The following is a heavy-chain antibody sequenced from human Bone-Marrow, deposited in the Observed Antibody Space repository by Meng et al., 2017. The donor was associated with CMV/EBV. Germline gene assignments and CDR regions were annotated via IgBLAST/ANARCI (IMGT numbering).Heavy chain of an antibody. CDR2: IYSGGRT. CDR3: ARGVGARGYWYFDL. D-gene: IGHD1-26*01. V-gene: IGHV3-53*01. J-gene: IGHJ2*01. CDR1: GFTVSNNY. Sequence: AGSGFTVSNNYMRWVRQAPGKGLEWVSVIYSGGRTYYADSVKGRFTISRDNSKNTLYLQMNSLRAEDTAVYYCARGVGARGYWYFDLWGRGTLVTVSS.